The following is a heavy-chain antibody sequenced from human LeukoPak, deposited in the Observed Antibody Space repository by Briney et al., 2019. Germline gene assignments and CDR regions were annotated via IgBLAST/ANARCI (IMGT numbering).Heavy chain of an antibody. CDR1: GGSISSGGYS. CDR2: IYHSGST. J-gene: IGHJ6*02. CDR3: ARDYDGMGV. V-gene: IGHV4-30-2*01. Sequence: SETLSLTCAVSGGSISSGGYSWSWIRQPPGKGLEWIGYIYHSGSTYYNPSLKSRVTISVDRSKNQFSLKLSSVTAADTAVYYCARDYDGMGVWGQGTTVTVSS.